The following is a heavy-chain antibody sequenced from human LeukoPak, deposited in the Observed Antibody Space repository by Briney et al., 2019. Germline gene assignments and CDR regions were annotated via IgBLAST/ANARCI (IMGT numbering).Heavy chain of an antibody. J-gene: IGHJ6*03. V-gene: IGHV1-18*01. Sequence: ASVKVSCKASGYTFTSYGISWVRQAPGQGLEWMGWISAYNGNTNYAQKLQGRVTMTTDTSTSTAYMEQRSLRSDDTAVNYCARRTNIVVVPAATPQRASPYFYYYYMDVWGKGTTVTVSS. CDR2: ISAYNGNT. CDR1: GYTFTSYG. D-gene: IGHD2-2*01. CDR3: ARRTNIVVVPAATPQRASPYFYYYYMDV.